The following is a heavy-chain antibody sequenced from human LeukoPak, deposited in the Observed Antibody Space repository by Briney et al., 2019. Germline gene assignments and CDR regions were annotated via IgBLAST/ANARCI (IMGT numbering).Heavy chain of an antibody. V-gene: IGHV1-18*01. J-gene: IGHJ3*02. CDR3: ARAGTAAAGTSGAAFDI. CDR2: ISAYNGNT. Sequence: ASVKVSCKASGYTFTSYGISWVRQDPGQGLELMGWISAYNGNTNYAQKLQGRVTMTTDTSTSTAYMELRSLRSDDTAVYYCARAGTAAAGTSGAAFDIWGQGTMVTVSS. D-gene: IGHD6-13*01. CDR1: GYTFTSYG.